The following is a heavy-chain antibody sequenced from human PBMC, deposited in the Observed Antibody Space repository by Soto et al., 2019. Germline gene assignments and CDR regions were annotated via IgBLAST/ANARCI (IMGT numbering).Heavy chain of an antibody. D-gene: IGHD3-22*01. CDR1: GFTFSNYA. V-gene: IGHV3-23*01. Sequence: EVQLLESGGHFVQPGGSLRLSCVASGFTFSNYAMSWVRQAPGKGLEWVSAISGSGDNTYYADSVNGRFTISRDNSKNTLYLQMDGLRAEDTALYFCAPRAYYDNRGYYKYYFDYWAREPWSPSPQ. CDR3: APRAYYDNRGYYKYYFDY. J-gene: IGHJ4*02. CDR2: ISGSGDNT.